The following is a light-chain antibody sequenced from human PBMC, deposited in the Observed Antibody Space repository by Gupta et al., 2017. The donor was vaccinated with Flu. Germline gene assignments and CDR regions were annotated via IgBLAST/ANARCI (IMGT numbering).Light chain of an antibody. CDR3: GTWDGSLSTDF. CDR2: ENN. Sequence: QSVLTQPPSISAAPGQSVTISCSGSSSNIGNTYVSWYQQLPGTAPKLLIYENNKRPSGIPDRFSGSKSGPSAALGITGLQTGDEADYYCGTWDGSLSTDFFGTGTTVTGL. CDR1: SSNIGNTY. V-gene: IGLV1-51*02. J-gene: IGLJ1*01.